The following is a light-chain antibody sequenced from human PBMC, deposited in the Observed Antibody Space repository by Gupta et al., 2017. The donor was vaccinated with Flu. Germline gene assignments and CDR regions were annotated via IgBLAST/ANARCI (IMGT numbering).Light chain of an antibody. CDR2: GAS. CDR1: QSVSSSY. J-gene: IGKJ4*01. CDR3: QQDGSEHPRLT. Sequence: EIVLTQSPGTLSLSPGERATLSCRASQSVSSSYLAWYQQKPGQAPRLLIYGASSRAKGIPDRFSGSGSGTDFTLTISRLEPEDFAVYYCQQDGSEHPRLTFGGGTKVEIK. V-gene: IGKV3-20*01.